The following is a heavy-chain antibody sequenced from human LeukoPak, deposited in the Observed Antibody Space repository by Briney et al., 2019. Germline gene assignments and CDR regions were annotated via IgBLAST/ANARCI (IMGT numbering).Heavy chain of an antibody. CDR3: ARDAYSSSWYGEDY. J-gene: IGHJ4*02. CDR2: ISAYNGNT. D-gene: IGHD6-13*01. V-gene: IGHV1-18*01. Sequence: GASVKVSCKASGYTFTSYGISWVRQAPGQGLEWMGWISAYNGNTNYAQKLQGRVTMTTDTSTSTAYMELRSLRSDDTAVYYCARDAYSSSWYGEDYWGQGTLVTVSS. CDR1: GYTFTSYG.